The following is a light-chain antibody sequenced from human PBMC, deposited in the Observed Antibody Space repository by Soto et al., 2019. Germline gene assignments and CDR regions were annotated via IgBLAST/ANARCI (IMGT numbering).Light chain of an antibody. J-gene: IGLJ3*02. CDR1: RSNIGTGYD. CDR2: GNS. CDR3: GAHAGSNTWV. V-gene: IGLV1-40*01. Sequence: VLTLTPSVSAAPGQRVTISFTWSRSNIGTGYDVHWYQQLPGTAPKLLIYGNSNRPSGVPDRFSGSKSGTSASLAITGLQVEDEADYYCGAHAGSNTWVFGGGIKVTVL.